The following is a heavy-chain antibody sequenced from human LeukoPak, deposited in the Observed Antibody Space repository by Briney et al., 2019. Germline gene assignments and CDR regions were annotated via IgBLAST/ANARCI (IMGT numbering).Heavy chain of an antibody. CDR1: GFTVSSNY. V-gene: IGHV3-53*01. J-gene: IGHJ6*02. CDR2: IYSGGST. Sequence: GGSLRLSCAASGFTVSSNYMSWVRQAPGKGLEWVSVIYSGGSTYYADSVKGRFTISRDNSKNTLYLQMNSLRAEDTAVYYCARDPGSGYSPYYYGMDVWGQGTTVTVSS. D-gene: IGHD3-3*01. CDR3: ARDPGSGYSPYYYGMDV.